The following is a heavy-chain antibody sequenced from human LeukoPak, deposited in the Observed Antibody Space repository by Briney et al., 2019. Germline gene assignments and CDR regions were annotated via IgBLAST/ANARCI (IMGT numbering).Heavy chain of an antibody. CDR3: ASVTLSAYDGDY. CDR1: GFTFSSYG. D-gene: IGHD5-12*01. V-gene: IGHV3-30*03. CDR2: ISYDGSNK. Sequence: GRSLRLSCAASGFTFSSYGMHWVRQAPGKGLEWVAVISYDGSNKYYADSVKGRFTISRDNSKNTLYLQMNSLRSDDTAVYYCASVTLSAYDGDYRGQGTLVTVSS. J-gene: IGHJ4*02.